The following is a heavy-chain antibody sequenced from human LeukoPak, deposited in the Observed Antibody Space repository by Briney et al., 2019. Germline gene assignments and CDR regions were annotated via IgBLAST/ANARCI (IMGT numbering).Heavy chain of an antibody. D-gene: IGHD6-6*01. V-gene: IGHV4-30-4*01. Sequence: NASETLSLTCTVSGGSISSGDYYWSWIRQPPGKGLEWIGYIYYSGSTYYNPSLKSRVTISVDTSKNQFSLKLSSVTAADTAVYYCARDPEYGDAFDIWGQGTMVTVSS. CDR1: GGSISSGDYY. CDR3: ARDPEYGDAFDI. J-gene: IGHJ3*02. CDR2: IYYSGST.